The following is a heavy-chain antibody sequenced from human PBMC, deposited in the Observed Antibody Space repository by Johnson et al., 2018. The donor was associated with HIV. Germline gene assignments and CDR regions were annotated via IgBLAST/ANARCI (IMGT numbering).Heavy chain of an antibody. CDR1: GFTFSNAW. J-gene: IGHJ3*01. CDR3: ATVWRNEGRHSFDV. Sequence: VQLVESGGGLVKPGGSLRLSCAASGFTFSNAWMSWVRQAPGKGLEWVGRIKSKTDGGTTDYAAPVKGRFTISRDNSKNMVYLQMNSLRVEDTALYFCATVWRNEGRHSFDVWGLGTMVTVSS. D-gene: IGHD1-1*01. CDR2: IKSKTDGGTT. V-gene: IGHV3-15*01.